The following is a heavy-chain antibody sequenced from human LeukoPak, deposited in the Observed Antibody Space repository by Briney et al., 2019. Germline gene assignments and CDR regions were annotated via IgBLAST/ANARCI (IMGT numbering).Heavy chain of an antibody. CDR3: ARGPARGIAVTRY. CDR2: INHSGST. CDR1: GGSFSGYY. J-gene: IGHJ4*02. Sequence: KPSETLSLTCAVYGGSFSGYYWSWIRQPRGKGLEWIGEINHSGSTNYNPSLKSRVTISVDTSKNQFSLKLSSVTAADTAVYYCARGPARGIAVTRYWGQGTLVTVSS. V-gene: IGHV4-34*01. D-gene: IGHD6-19*01.